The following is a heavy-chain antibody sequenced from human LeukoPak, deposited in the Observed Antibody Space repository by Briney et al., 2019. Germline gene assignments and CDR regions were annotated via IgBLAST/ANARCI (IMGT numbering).Heavy chain of an antibody. D-gene: IGHD3-10*01. J-gene: IGHJ4*02. Sequence: PGGSLRLSCAASGFTFSSYAMSWVRQAPGKGLEWVSAISGSGGSTYYADSVKGRFTISRGNSKNTLYLQMNSLRAEDTAVYYCAKDRERFGELLDYWGQGTLVTVSS. CDR2: ISGSGGST. CDR3: AKDRERFGELLDY. V-gene: IGHV3-23*01. CDR1: GFTFSSYA.